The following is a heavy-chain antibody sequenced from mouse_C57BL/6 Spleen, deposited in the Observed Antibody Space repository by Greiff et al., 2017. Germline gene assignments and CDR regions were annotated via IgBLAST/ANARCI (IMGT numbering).Heavy chain of an antibody. Sequence: QVQLQQSGPELVKPGASVKISCKASGYAFSSYWMNWVKQRPGKGLEWIGRIYPGDGDTNYNGKFKGKDTLTADKSSSTAYMQLSSLTSEDSAVXFCARGRDYYGSSPWLAYWGQGTLVTVSA. CDR3: ARGRDYYGSSPWLAY. V-gene: IGHV1-82*01. CDR1: GYAFSSYW. J-gene: IGHJ3*01. CDR2: IYPGDGDT. D-gene: IGHD1-1*01.